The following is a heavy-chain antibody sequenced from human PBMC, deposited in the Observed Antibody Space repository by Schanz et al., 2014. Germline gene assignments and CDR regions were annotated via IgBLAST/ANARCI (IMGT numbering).Heavy chain of an antibody. CDR2: ISSSGTSI. CDR3: ARSRGFDSIFDF. D-gene: IGHD5-12*01. V-gene: IGHV3-48*01. J-gene: IGHJ4*01. Sequence: EVHLLESGGGLVQPGGSLRLSCATSGFTFITYTMNWVRQTPGKGLEWVSFISSSGTSIYYADSVKGRFTISRDNAKNSLYLQMNSLRAEDTAVYYCARSRGFDSIFDFWGRGTLVTVSS. CDR1: GFTFITYT.